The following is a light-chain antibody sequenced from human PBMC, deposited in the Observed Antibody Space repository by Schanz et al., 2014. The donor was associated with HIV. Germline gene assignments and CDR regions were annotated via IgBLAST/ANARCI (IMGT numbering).Light chain of an antibody. CDR1: QSINSN. Sequence: EIVLTQSPGSLSLSPGDRATLSCRASQSINSNFLAWYQQTPGQAPRLLIYGASTRATGIPARFSGSGSGTEFTLTISSLQSEDFAVYYCQQYNDWPPITFGQGTRLEIK. CDR2: GAS. CDR3: QQYNDWPPIT. J-gene: IGKJ5*01. V-gene: IGKV3-15*01.